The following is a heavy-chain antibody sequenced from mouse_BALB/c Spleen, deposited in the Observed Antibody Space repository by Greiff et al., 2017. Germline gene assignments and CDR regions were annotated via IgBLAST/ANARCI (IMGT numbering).Heavy chain of an antibody. J-gene: IGHJ3*01. D-gene: IGHD1-1*01. CDR3: ARDYGSGAY. Sequence: VQLQQPGAELVKPGASVKLSCKASGYTFTSYWMHWVKQRPGQGLEWIGEINPSNGRTNYNEKFKSKATLTVDKSSSTAYMQLSSLTSEDSAVYYCARDYGSGAYWGQGTLVTVSA. V-gene: IGHV1S81*02. CDR1: GYTFTSYW. CDR2: INPSNGRT.